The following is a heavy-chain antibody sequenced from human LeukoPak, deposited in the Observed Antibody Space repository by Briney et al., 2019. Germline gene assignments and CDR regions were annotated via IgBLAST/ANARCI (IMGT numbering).Heavy chain of an antibody. D-gene: IGHD6-13*01. Sequence: GASVKVSCKASGYTFTSYGISWVRQAPGQGLEWMGWISAYNGNTNYAQKLQGRVTMTTDTSTSTAYMELRSLRSDDTAVYYCARVGDSSSWYEFSRFWFDPWGQGTLVTVSS. CDR3: ARVGDSSSWYEFSRFWFDP. CDR2: ISAYNGNT. CDR1: GYTFTSYG. V-gene: IGHV1-18*01. J-gene: IGHJ5*02.